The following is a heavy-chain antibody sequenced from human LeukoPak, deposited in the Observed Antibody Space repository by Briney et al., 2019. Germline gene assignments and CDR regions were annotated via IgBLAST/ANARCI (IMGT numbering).Heavy chain of an antibody. CDR1: GFSFSGYV. CDR3: AKGREKGGVFDY. Sequence: GGSLRLSCAASGFSFSGYVMHWVRQAPGKGLEWVSYISSSGSTIYYADSVKGRFTISRDNSKNTLYLQMNSLRAEDTAVYYCAKGREKGGVFDYWGQGTLVTVPS. CDR2: ISSSGSTI. V-gene: IGHV3-48*01. D-gene: IGHD3-16*01. J-gene: IGHJ4*02.